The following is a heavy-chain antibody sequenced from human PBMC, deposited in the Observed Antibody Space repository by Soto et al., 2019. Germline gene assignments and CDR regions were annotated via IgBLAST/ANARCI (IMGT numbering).Heavy chain of an antibody. CDR1: GYAFSSYW. J-gene: IGHJ5*02. D-gene: IGHD2-8*02. CDR2: IYPGDSDT. CDR3: ARGDCTDTICHPWFDP. Sequence: GESLKISCQGSGYAFSSYWIAWVRQMPGKGLEWMGIIYPGDSDTRYSPSFQGQVTISVDKSITTAYLQWSSLKASDTAMYYCARGDCTDTICHPWFDPWGQGTLVTVSS. V-gene: IGHV5-51*01.